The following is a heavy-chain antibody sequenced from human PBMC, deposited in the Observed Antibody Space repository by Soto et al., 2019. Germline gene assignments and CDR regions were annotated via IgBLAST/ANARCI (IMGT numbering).Heavy chain of an antibody. V-gene: IGHV3-74*01. CDR1: GFTFGSYW. CDR2: ISNDGSTT. J-gene: IGHJ4*02. D-gene: IGHD2-15*01. CDR3: SRAGWYRFDY. Sequence: EVQLVESGGDLVQPGGSLRLSCTASGFTFGSYWMHWDRHTPGKGLVWVSRISNDGSTTNYGDYVKGRFTISRDNAKSTLYLQMNSLRAVDTAVYYCSRAGWYRFDYWGQGTLLTVSS.